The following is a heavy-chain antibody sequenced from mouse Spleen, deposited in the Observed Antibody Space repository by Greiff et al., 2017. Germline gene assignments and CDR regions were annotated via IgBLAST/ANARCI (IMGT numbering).Heavy chain of an antibody. CDR3: AKGYDVPFAY. V-gene: IGHV1S29*02. CDR2: IYPYNGGT. Sequence: SGPELVKPGASVKISCKASGYTFTDYNMHWVKQSHGKSLEWIGYIYPYNGGTGYNQKFKSKATLTVDNSSSTAYMELRSLTSEDSAVYYCAKGYDVPFAYWGQGTLVTVSA. J-gene: IGHJ3*01. D-gene: IGHD2-2*01. CDR1: GYTFTDYN.